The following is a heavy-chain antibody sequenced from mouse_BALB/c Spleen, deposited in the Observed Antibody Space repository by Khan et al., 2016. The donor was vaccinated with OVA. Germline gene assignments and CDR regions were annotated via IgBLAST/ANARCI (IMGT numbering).Heavy chain of an antibody. J-gene: IGHJ3*01. Sequence: QVQLKESGPGLVAPSQSLSITCTVSGSASTNYGVSWARQTPGKGLEWLGVIWSEGNTNYHSSLKSRLTITRDNSKSQVLLKLNSLQTDDTATYYCAIIFYGYDWFAYWGQVTLVTVSA. D-gene: IGHD2-2*01. V-gene: IGHV2-3*01. CDR1: GSASTNYG. CDR2: IWSEGNT. CDR3: AIIFYGYDWFAY.